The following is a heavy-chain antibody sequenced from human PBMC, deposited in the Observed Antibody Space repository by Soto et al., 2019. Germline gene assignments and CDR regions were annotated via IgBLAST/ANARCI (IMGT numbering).Heavy chain of an antibody. D-gene: IGHD2-15*01. CDR2: INPDNGNT. J-gene: IGHJ5*02. V-gene: IGHV1-3*01. CDR3: ARGIATGQLDP. CDR1: GYTFTRYT. Sequence: ASVKVSCKASGYTFTRYTMNWVRQAPGQRLEWMGWINPDNGNTKSSQKFQDRVIITRDTSASTAYMGLSSLRSEDTAVYYCARGIATGQLDPWGQGTLVTVPS.